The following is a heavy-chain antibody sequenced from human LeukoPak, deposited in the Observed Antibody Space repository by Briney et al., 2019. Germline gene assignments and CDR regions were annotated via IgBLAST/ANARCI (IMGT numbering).Heavy chain of an antibody. J-gene: IGHJ4*02. CDR3: ARAGSGWKYYFAD. D-gene: IGHD6-19*01. V-gene: IGHV3-30*05. CDR1: GFTFSHYS. CDR2: ISSDASDK. Sequence: PGGSLRLSCAASGFTFSHYSMNWVRQAPGKGLEWVARISSDASDKYFANSVRGRFTISRDNSKNTLFLQMNSLRPEDSAVYYCARAGSGWKYYFADWGQGTLVTVSS.